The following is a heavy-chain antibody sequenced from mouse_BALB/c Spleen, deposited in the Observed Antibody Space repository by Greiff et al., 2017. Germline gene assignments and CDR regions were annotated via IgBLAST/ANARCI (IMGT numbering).Heavy chain of an antibody. D-gene: IGHD1-1*01. V-gene: IGHV1-87*01. CDR1: GYTFTSYW. J-gene: IGHJ2*01. CDR3: ARSGSSYYFDY. Sequence: QVQLQQSGAELARPGASVKLSCKASGYTFTSYWMQWVKQRPGQGLEWIGAIYPGDGDTKYPQKFKGKATLTADKSSSTAYMQLSSLASEDSAVYYCARSGSSYYFDYWGQGTTLTVSS. CDR2: IYPGDGDT.